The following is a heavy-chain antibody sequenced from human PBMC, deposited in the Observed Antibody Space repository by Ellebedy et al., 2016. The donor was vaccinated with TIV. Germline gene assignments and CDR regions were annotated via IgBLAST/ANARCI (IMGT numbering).Heavy chain of an antibody. Sequence: GGSLRLXXAASGFTFSSYAMHWVRQAPGKGLEWVAVISYDGSNKYYADSVKGRFTISRDNAKNSLYLQMNSLRAEDTAVYYCAKVPPGIVVARTNWYFDLWGRGTLVTVSS. V-gene: IGHV3-30-3*01. CDR2: ISYDGSNK. D-gene: IGHD6-19*01. J-gene: IGHJ2*01. CDR3: AKVPPGIVVARTNWYFDL. CDR1: GFTFSSYA.